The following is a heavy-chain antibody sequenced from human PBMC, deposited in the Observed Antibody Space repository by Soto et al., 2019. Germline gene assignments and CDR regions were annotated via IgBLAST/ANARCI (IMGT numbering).Heavy chain of an antibody. Sequence: EVQLVESGGGLVQPGGSLRLSCAASGIPVGSNYMTWVRQAPGKGLEWVSVLHSGGDTYYANSVKGRFTISRHDSTNTLFLQMNSLTAEDTDVYYCARDGPYYYASRMDVW. J-gene: IGHJ6*01. V-gene: IGHV3-53*04. CDR2: LHSGGDT. CDR1: GIPVGSNY. D-gene: IGHD3-10*01. CDR3: ARDGPYYYASRMDV.